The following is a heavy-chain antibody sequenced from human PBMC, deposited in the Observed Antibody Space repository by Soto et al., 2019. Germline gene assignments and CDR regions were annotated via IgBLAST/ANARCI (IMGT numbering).Heavy chain of an antibody. CDR3: APFVFTQGAATPPSTDY. J-gene: IGHJ4*02. V-gene: IGHV3-23*01. CDR1: GFTFSSYA. CDR2: ISGSGGST. D-gene: IGHD1-26*01. Sequence: GGSLRLSCAASGFTFSSYAMSWVRQAPGKGLEWVSAISGSGGSTYYADSVKGRFTISRDNSKNTLYLQMNSLRAEDTAVYYCAPFVFTQGAATPPSTDYWGQGTLVTVSS.